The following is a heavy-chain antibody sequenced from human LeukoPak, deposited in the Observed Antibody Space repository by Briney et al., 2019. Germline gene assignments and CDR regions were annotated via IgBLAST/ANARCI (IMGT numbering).Heavy chain of an antibody. CDR3: AKSWNYYDSSGDDALDI. CDR2: INWNGDSR. V-gene: IGHV3-20*04. J-gene: IGHJ3*02. Sequence: PGGSLRLSCTASGFKFDDYGMTWVRQAPGKGLEWVSDINWNGDSRGYAHSVRGRFTISRDNSKNTLYLQMNSLRVEDTAVYYCAKSWNYYDSSGDDALDIWGQGTMVTVSS. CDR1: GFKFDDYG. D-gene: IGHD3-22*01.